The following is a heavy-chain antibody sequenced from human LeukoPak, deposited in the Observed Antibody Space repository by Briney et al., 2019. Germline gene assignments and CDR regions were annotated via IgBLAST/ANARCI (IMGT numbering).Heavy chain of an antibody. V-gene: IGHV3-30*18. CDR1: GFTFSSYG. Sequence: GGSLRPSCAASGFTFSSYGMHWVRQAPGKGLEWVAVISYDGSNKYYADSVKGRFTISRDNSKNTLYLQMNSPRPEDTAVYYCAKKWSGDYDSSGINDAFDVWGQGAMVTVSS. CDR2: ISYDGSNK. D-gene: IGHD3-22*01. J-gene: IGHJ3*01. CDR3: AKKWSGDYDSSGINDAFDV.